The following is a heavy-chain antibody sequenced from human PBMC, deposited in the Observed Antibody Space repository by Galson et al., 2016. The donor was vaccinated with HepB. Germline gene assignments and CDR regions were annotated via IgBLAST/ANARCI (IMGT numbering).Heavy chain of an antibody. Sequence: SLRLSCAASGFTFTSYSMHWVRQAPGKGLEWVSYISSRSSTIYYADYVKGRFTISRDNAKQSLYLQLNSLRDEDTAVYFCARCARDRGGSYRYIHSWGKGILVTVSS. CDR3: ARCARDRGGSYRYIHS. J-gene: IGHJ4*02. CDR1: GFTFTSYS. CDR2: ISSRSSTI. V-gene: IGHV3-48*02. D-gene: IGHD3-16*02.